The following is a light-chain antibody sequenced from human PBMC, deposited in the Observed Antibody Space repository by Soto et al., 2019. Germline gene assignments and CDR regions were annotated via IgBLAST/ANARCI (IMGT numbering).Light chain of an antibody. Sequence: QSALTQPPFASGSPGQSITISCTGTSSDVGYYNYVSCYQQHPGRAPKLMIYEVSERPTGVPARFSASKSGNTAYLTVSGLQAEDEADYYCSSVAGGHFVFGTGTKVTVL. CDR1: SSDVGYYNY. CDR3: SSVAGGHFV. CDR2: EVS. J-gene: IGLJ1*01. V-gene: IGLV2-8*01.